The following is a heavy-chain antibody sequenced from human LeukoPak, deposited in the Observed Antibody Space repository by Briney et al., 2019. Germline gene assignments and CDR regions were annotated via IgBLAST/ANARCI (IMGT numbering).Heavy chain of an antibody. CDR2: IIPIFGTA. Sequence: ALVKVSCKASGGTFSSYAISWVRQAPGQGLEWMGGIIPIFGTANYAQKFQGRVTITADESTSTAYMELSSLRSEDTAVYYCARAAKKVDDILTGYPFDYWGQGTLVTVSS. V-gene: IGHV1-69*01. CDR1: GGTFSSYA. D-gene: IGHD3-9*01. J-gene: IGHJ4*02. CDR3: ARAAKKVDDILTGYPFDY.